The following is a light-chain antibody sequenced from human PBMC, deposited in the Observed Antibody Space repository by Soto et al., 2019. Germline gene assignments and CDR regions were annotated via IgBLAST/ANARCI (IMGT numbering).Light chain of an antibody. CDR3: QQYNSYWT. CDR2: KAS. Sequence: DIQMTQYPSTLSASVGDRFTITCRASQSISSWLAWYQQKPGKAPKLLIYKASSLESGVPSRFSGSGSGTEFTLTISSLQPDDFATYYCQQYNSYWTFGPGTKVDIK. J-gene: IGKJ1*01. V-gene: IGKV1-5*03. CDR1: QSISSW.